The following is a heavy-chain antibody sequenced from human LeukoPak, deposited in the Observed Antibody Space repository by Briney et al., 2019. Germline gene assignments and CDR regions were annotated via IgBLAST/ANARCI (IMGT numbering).Heavy chain of an antibody. CDR3: ARGRYSYGYAWYFDL. V-gene: IGHV1-69*04. CDR1: GGTFSSYA. CDR2: IIPILGIA. Sequence: SVTVSCKASGGTFSSYAISWVRQAPGQGLEWMGRIIPILGIANYAQKFQGRVTITADKSTSTAYMELSSLRSEDTAVYYCARGRYSYGYAWYFDLWGRGTLVTVSS. D-gene: IGHD5-18*01. J-gene: IGHJ2*01.